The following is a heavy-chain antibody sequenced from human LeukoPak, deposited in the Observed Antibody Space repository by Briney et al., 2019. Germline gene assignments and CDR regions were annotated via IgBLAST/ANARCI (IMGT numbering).Heavy chain of an antibody. V-gene: IGHV4-38-2*02. CDR3: ARAIGYCSSTSCFNWFDP. CDR2: IYHSGST. CDR1: GYSISSGYY. J-gene: IGHJ5*02. Sequence: SETLSLTCTVSGYSISSGYYWGWIWQPPGKGLEWIGSIYHSGSTYYNPSLKSRVTISVDTSKNQFSLKLSSVTAADTAVYYCARAIGYCSSTSCFNWFDPWGQGTLVTVSS. D-gene: IGHD2-2*01.